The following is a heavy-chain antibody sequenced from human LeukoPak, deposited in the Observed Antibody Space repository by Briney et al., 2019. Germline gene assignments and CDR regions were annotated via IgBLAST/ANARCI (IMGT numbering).Heavy chain of an antibody. J-gene: IGHJ4*02. V-gene: IGHV1-69*05. CDR2: IIPILGTA. CDR3: ARDSSGWYYCDY. Sequence: SVKVSSKAPGVTFISYAISWVRQAPGQWLEWMGGIIPILGTANYAQKFLGRVTIATDESTSTAYMELSSLRSEDTAVYYCARDSSGWYYCDYWGQGTLVTVSS. D-gene: IGHD6-19*01. CDR1: GVTFISYA.